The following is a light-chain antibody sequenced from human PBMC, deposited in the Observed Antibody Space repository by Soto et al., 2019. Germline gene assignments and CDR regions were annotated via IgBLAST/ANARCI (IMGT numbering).Light chain of an antibody. Sequence: IQMTQSPSTLSASVGDRVTITCRASQGISSWLAWYQQKPGKAPKLLIYKASSLESGVPSRFSGSGSGTEFTLTISSLQPDDFATYYCQQYNSFSYTFGQGTKLEIK. CDR2: KAS. V-gene: IGKV1-5*03. J-gene: IGKJ2*01. CDR3: QQYNSFSYT. CDR1: QGISSW.